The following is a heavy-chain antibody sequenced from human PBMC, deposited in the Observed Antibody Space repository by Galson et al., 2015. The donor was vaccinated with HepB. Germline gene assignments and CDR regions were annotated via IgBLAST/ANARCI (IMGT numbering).Heavy chain of an antibody. CDR3: ARQLFGDV. CDR2: IYYSGST. CDR1: GGSISSYY. D-gene: IGHD3-10*02. V-gene: IGHV4-59*08. Sequence: ETLSLTCTVSGGSISSYYWSWIRQPPGKGLEWIGYIYYSGSTNYNPSLKSRVTISVDTSNNQFSLKLSSVTAADTAVYYCARQLFGDVWGQGTTATVSS. J-gene: IGHJ6*02.